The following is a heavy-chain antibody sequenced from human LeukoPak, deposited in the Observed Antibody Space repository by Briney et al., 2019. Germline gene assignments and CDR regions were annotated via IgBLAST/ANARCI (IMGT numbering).Heavy chain of an antibody. CDR2: IKQDGSEK. CDR1: GFTFSTYW. CDR3: ARYDYVWGKTFDI. V-gene: IGHV3-7*01. Sequence: GGSLRLSCAASGFTFSTYWMSWVRQAPGKGLKWVANIKQDGSEKSFVDSVKGRFTISRDNAKNSLYLQMNSLRAEDTAVYYCARYDYVWGKTFDIWGQGTMVTVSS. D-gene: IGHD3-16*01. J-gene: IGHJ3*02.